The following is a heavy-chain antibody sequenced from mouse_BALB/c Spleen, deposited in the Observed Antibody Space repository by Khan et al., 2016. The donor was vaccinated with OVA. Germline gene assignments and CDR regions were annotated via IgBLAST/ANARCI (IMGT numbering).Heavy chain of an antibody. J-gene: IGHJ4*01. CDR2: IWSGGST. CDR3: ARSLLLAMDY. CDR1: GFSLTTYG. Sequence: VQLKESGPGLVEPSQSLSINCTVSGFSLTTYGVHWVRQSPGKGLEWLGMIWSGGSTDYNAAFISRLSIRKDNSKSQVFFKMNSLQADDTAIYYCARSLLLAMDYWGQGTSVTVSS. V-gene: IGHV2-4-1*01. D-gene: IGHD1-2*01.